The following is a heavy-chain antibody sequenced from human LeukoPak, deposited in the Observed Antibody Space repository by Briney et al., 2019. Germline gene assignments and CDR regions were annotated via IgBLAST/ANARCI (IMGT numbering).Heavy chain of an antibody. CDR1: GYSFTSYW. CDR2: IYPGDSDT. D-gene: IGHD1-26*01. V-gene: IGHV5-51*01. J-gene: IGHJ4*02. CDR3: ARGSIVGATRNYFDY. Sequence: GESLKISCKGSGYSFTSYWIGWVRQMPGKGLEWMGIIYPGDSDTRYSPSFQGQVTISADKSISTAYLQWSSLKASDTAMYYCARGSIVGATRNYFDYWGQGTQVTVSS.